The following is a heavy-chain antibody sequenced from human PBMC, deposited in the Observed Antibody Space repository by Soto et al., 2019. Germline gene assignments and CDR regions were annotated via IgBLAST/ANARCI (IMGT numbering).Heavy chain of an antibody. J-gene: IGHJ3*02. V-gene: IGHV3-23*01. D-gene: IGHD5-18*01. CDR1: GFTFSSYA. CDR2: ISGSGGST. CDR3: AKGTGSYGSEDAFDI. Sequence: GGSLRLSCAASGFTFSSYAMSWVRQAPGKWLEWVSAISGSGGSTYYADSVKGRFTISRDNSKNTLYLQMNSLRAEDTAVYYCAKGTGSYGSEDAFDIWGQGTMVNVSS.